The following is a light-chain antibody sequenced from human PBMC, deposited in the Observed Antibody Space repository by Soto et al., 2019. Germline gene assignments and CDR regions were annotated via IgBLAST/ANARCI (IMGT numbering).Light chain of an antibody. Sequence: QSALTQPPSASGSPGQSVTISCTGTSSDVGGYNDVSWYQQHPGKAPKLMIYEVSKRPSGVPDRFSGSKSGNTASLTVSGLQAEDEADYYCSSFAGRTPYVFGTGTKVT. CDR1: SSDVGGYND. J-gene: IGLJ1*01. CDR2: EVS. CDR3: SSFAGRTPYV. V-gene: IGLV2-8*01.